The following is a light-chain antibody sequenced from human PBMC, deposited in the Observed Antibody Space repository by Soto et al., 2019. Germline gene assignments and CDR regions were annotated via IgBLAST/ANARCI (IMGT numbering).Light chain of an antibody. V-gene: IGLV3-9*01. CDR3: QVWDSSTAGV. CDR2: RDS. J-gene: IGLJ3*02. CDR1: NIGSKN. Sequence: SYELTQPLSVSVALGQTARITCGGNNIGSKNVHWYQQKPGQAPVLVIYRDSNRPSGIPERFSGSNSGNTATLTISRGQAGDEADYYCQVWDSSTAGVFGGGTKVTVL.